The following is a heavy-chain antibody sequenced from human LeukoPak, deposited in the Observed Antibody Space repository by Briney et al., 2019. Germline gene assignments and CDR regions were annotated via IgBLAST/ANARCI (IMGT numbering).Heavy chain of an antibody. V-gene: IGHV1-24*01. CDR3: AREGPPSAVAGKGDGMDV. D-gene: IGHD6-19*01. CDR2: FDPEDGET. Sequence: ASVKVSCKVSGYTLIELSMHWVRQAPGKGLEWMGGFDPEDGETIYAQKFQGRVTMTEDTSTDTAYMELSSLRSEDTAVYYCAREGPPSAVAGKGDGMDVWGQGTTVTVSS. CDR1: GYTLIELS. J-gene: IGHJ6*02.